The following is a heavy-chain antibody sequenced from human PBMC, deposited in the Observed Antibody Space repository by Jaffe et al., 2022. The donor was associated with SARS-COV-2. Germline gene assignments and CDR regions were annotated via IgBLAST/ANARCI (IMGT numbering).Heavy chain of an antibody. CDR1: GFTFRNYD. D-gene: IGHD3-22*01. CDR2: IDAGGGKT. J-gene: IGHJ2*01. V-gene: IGHV3-23*01. CDR3: TKDLVRGHYYDSSGSNL. Sequence: EVVLLESGGDLVQPGGSLRLSCAASGFTFRNYDMGWVRQVPGKGLQWVASIDAGGGKTDYADSGKGRFTISRDNSKNTLFLQMRSLRAEDTAIYFCTKDLVRGHYYDSSGSNLWGRGTLVTVSS.